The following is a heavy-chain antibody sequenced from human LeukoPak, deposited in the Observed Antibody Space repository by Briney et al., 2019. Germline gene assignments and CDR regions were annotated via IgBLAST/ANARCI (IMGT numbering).Heavy chain of an antibody. V-gene: IGHV3-53*01. J-gene: IGHJ4*02. CDR3: ARESGYSYGLAGFFDY. CDR2: IYSDGRI. Sequence: AXGKXXXXVXVIYSDGRIHSADSVKGRFTISRDDTKKKLSLQMNSLRAEDTAVYYCARESGYSYGLAGFFDYWGQGTLVTVSS. D-gene: IGHD5-18*01.